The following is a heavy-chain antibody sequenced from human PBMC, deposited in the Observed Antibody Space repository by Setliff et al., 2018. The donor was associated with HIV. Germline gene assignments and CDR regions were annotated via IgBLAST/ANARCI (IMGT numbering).Heavy chain of an antibody. CDR3: AKSSPSIGYITDC. CDR2: IFPGGAT. CDR1: GVSISSYY. Sequence: SETLSLTCSVSGVSISSYYWSWIRHSPGKGLEWIGIIFPGGATNYNPSLTSRVTISVDTSKTHLFLKLTSVTTAGTAVYFCAKSSPSIGYITDCWGQGAPVTVSS. D-gene: IGHD5-12*01. J-gene: IGHJ4*02. V-gene: IGHV4-59*01.